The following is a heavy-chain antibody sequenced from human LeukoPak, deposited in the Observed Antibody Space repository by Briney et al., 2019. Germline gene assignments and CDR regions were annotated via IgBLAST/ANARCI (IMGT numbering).Heavy chain of an antibody. J-gene: IGHJ4*02. D-gene: IGHD4-11*01. CDR2: ISGSSETI. Sequence: GGSLRLSCAAPGFTFSSYGMHWVRQAPGKGLEWVSYISGSSETIYYADSVKGRFTISRDNAKNSLYLQMNSLRDEDTAVYYCARTPPTAGLTTIGVGSDYWGQGTLVTVSS. CDR1: GFTFSSYG. V-gene: IGHV3-48*02. CDR3: ARTPPTAGLTTIGVGSDY.